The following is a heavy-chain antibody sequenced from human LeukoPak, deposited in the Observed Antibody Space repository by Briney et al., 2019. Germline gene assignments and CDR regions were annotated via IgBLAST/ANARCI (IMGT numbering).Heavy chain of an antibody. CDR3: AREAYSSSWRDAFDI. D-gene: IGHD6-13*01. J-gene: IGHJ3*02. CDR1: GFTFSSYS. CDR2: ISSSSSYI. V-gene: IGHV3-21*01. Sequence: GGSLRLSCAASGFTFSSYSMNWVRQAPGKGLEWVSSISSSSSYIYYADSVKGRFTISRDSAKNSLYLQMNSLRAEDTAVYYCAREAYSSSWRDAFDIWGQGTMVTVSS.